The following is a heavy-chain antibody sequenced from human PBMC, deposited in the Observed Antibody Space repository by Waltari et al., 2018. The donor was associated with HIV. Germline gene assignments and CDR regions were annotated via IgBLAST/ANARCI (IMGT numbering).Heavy chain of an antibody. J-gene: IGHJ4*02. D-gene: IGHD6-13*01. CDR1: GGSFSGYY. Sequence: QVQLQQWGAGLLKPSETLSLTCAVYGGSFSGYYWSLIRQPPGKGLEWIGEINHRGSTNYNPSLKSRVTISVDTSKNQFSLKLSSVTAADTAVYYCARGFQQLVFDYWGQGTLVTVSS. CDR2: INHRGST. CDR3: ARGFQQLVFDY. V-gene: IGHV4-34*01.